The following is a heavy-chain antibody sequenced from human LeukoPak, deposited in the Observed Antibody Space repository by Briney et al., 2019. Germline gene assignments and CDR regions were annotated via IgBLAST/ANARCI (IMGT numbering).Heavy chain of an antibody. V-gene: IGHV4-39*01. D-gene: IGHD5-12*01. CDR3: ARHSFEVATLTRFDS. CDR1: GGSINSNSNY. CDR2: ISYSVNT. J-gene: IGHJ4*02. Sequence: PSETLSLTCTVSGGSINSNSNYWGWIRQPPGKGPEWIGSISYSVNTYYRSSLKSGVTISVNTSKNQFSLKVTSMTAEDTAVYSCARHSFEVATLTRFDSWGQGTLVTVSS.